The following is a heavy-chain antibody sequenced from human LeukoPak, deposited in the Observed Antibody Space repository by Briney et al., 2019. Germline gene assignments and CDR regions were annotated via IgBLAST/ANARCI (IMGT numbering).Heavy chain of an antibody. V-gene: IGHV4-39*01. CDR2: IYYSGST. J-gene: IGHJ5*02. CDR3: ARQSLGYSYGYRYLPLNWFDP. Sequence: SETLSLTCTVSGGSISSSSYYWGWIRQPPGKGLEWIGSIYYSGSTYYNPSLKSRVTISVDTSKNQFSLKLSSVTAADTAVYYCARQSLGYSYGYRYLPLNWFDPWGQGTLVTVSS. D-gene: IGHD5-18*01. CDR1: GGSISSSSYY.